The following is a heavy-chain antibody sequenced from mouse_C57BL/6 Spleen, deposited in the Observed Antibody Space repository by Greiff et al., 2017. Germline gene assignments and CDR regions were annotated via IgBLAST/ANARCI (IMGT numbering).Heavy chain of an antibody. CDR2: ISNGGGST. D-gene: IGHD1-1*01. V-gene: IGHV5-12*01. Sequence: DVKLVESGGGLVQPGGSLKLSCAASGFTFSDYYMYWVRQTPEKRLEWVAYISNGGGSTYYPDTVKGRFTISRDNAKNTLYLQMSRLKSEDTAMYYCARQGDYYGSSTGYFDVWGTGTTVTVSS. J-gene: IGHJ1*03. CDR3: ARQGDYYGSSTGYFDV. CDR1: GFTFSDYY.